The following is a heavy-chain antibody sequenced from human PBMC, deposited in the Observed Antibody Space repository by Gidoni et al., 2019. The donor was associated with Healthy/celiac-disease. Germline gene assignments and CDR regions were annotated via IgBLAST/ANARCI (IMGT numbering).Heavy chain of an antibody. CDR2: IYYSGST. J-gene: IGHJ5*02. V-gene: IGHV4-39*07. Sequence: QLQLQESGPELVKPSETLSLTCTVSGGSISSSSYYWGWIRQPPGKGLEWIGSIYYSGSTYYNPSLKSRVTISVDTSKNQFSLKLSSVTAADTAVYYCARGFSGWYEGFRFDPWGQGTLVTVSS. D-gene: IGHD6-19*01. CDR1: GGSISSSSYY. CDR3: ARGFSGWYEGFRFDP.